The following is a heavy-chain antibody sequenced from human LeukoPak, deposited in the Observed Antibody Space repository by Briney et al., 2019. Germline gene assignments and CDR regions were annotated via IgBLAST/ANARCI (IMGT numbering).Heavy chain of an antibody. V-gene: IGHV3-7*04. CDR2: INQDGGET. Sequence: PGGSLRLSCVASGFTFSNFWMSWVRQVPGKGLEWVANINQDGGETYYVDSVQGRFTISRDNTKKSLYLQMNSLRAEDTALYSCARAATTGTTDYWGQGTLLTVSS. J-gene: IGHJ4*02. D-gene: IGHD1-1*01. CDR1: GFTFSNFW. CDR3: ARAATTGTTDY.